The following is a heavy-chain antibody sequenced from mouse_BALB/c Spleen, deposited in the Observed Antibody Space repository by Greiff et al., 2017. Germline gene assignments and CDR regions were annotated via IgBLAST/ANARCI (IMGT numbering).Heavy chain of an antibody. CDR2: IYPYNGGT. CDR3: ARPMSTTEEAWFAY. V-gene: IGHV1S29*02. J-gene: IGHJ3*01. D-gene: IGHD2-4*01. Sequence: VQLQQSGPELVKPGASVKISCKASGYTFTDYNMHWVKQSHGKSLEWIGYIYPYNGGTGYNQKFKSKATLTVDNSSSTAYMELRSLTSEDSAVYYGARPMSTTEEAWFAYWGQGTLVTVSA. CDR1: GYTFTDYN.